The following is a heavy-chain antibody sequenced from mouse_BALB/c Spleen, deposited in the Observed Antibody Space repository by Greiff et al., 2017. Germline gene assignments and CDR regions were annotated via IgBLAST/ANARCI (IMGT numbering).Heavy chain of an antibody. CDR1: GDSITSGY. V-gene: IGHV3-8*02. J-gene: IGHJ4*01. CDR2: ISYSGST. Sequence: VQLKESGPSLVKPSQTLSLTCSVTGDSITSGYWNWIRKFPGNKLEYMGYISYSGSTYYNPSLKSRISITRDTSKNQYYLQLNSVTTEDTATYYCARWNGNFYYAMDYWGQGTSVTVSS. D-gene: IGHD2-1*01. CDR3: ARWNGNFYYAMDY.